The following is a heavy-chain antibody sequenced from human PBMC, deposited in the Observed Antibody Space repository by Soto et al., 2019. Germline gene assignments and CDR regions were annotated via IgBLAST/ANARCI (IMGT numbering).Heavy chain of an antibody. CDR3: AREEYYYGSGAFFDY. CDR2: IIPILGIA. Sequence: QVQLVQSGAEVKKPGSSVKVSCKASGGTFSSYTISWVRQAPGQGLEWMGRIIPILGIANYAQKFQGRVTXTXDXSSXKAYMELSSLRSEDTAVYYCAREEYYYGSGAFFDYWGQGTLVTVSS. V-gene: IGHV1-69*08. J-gene: IGHJ4*02. D-gene: IGHD3-10*01. CDR1: GGTFSSYT.